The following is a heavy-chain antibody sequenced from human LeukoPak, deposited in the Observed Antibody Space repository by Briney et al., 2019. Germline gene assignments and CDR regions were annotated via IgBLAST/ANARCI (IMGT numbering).Heavy chain of an antibody. V-gene: IGHV4-39*07. D-gene: IGHD1-26*01. J-gene: IGHJ4*02. CDR2: IYYSGNT. CDR1: GGSIRSTTYY. CDR3: ARGGGSYSPAYYFDY. Sequence: SETLSLTCSVSGGSIRSTTYYWGWIRQPPGKRLEWIGSIYYSGNTYYSPSLMSRVTISVDTSKNQFSLNLNSVTAADTAVYYCARGGGSYSPAYYFDYWGQGTLVTVSS.